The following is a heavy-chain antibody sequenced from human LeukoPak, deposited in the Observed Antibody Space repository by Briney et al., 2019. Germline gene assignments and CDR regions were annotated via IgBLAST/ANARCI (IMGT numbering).Heavy chain of an antibody. D-gene: IGHD3-10*01. J-gene: IGHJ4*02. Sequence: GGSLRLSCAASGFTFSSYGMHWVRQAPGKGLEWVAVISYDGSNKYYADSVKGRFTISRDNPKNTLYLQMNSLRAEDTAVYYCAKDLEYYYGSGRDYWGQGTLVTVSS. CDR3: AKDLEYYYGSGRDY. CDR2: ISYDGSNK. V-gene: IGHV3-30*18. CDR1: GFTFSSYG.